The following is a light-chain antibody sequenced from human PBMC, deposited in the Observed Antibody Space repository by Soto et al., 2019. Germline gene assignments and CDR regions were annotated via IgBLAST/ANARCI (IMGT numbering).Light chain of an antibody. V-gene: IGKV3-15*01. CDR2: GAS. Sequence: EIVMTQSPATLSVSPGERVTLSCRASQSVSSNLAWYQQKPGQAPRLLIYGASTRATGIPARFSGSGSGTEFTLTISRLQSEDFAVYYCPHYNTWPRTFGQGTKVEIK. CDR1: QSVSSN. CDR3: PHYNTWPRT. J-gene: IGKJ1*01.